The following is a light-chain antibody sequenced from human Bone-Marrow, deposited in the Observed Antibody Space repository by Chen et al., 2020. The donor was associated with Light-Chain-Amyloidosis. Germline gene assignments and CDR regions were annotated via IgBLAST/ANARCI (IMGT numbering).Light chain of an antibody. J-gene: IGKJ3*01. CDR3: QQYYSTPFT. CDR2: WAS. V-gene: IGKV4-1*01. Sequence: DTVMTESPDSLAVALGERATINCKSSQSVLYSSNNKNYLAWYQQKPGQPPKLLFYWASTRKSGVPDRFSGSGSGTDFTLTSSSLQAEDVAVYYCQQYYSTPFTFGPGTKVDIK. CDR1: QSVLYSSNNKNY.